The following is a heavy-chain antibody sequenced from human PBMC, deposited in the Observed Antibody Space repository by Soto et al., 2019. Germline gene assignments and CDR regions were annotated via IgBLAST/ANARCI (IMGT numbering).Heavy chain of an antibody. CDR1: GFTFNTFS. J-gene: IGHJ4*02. CDR3: ARAWTYARC. V-gene: IGHV3-7*04. Sequence: EVQLVESGGGLGQPGGSLRLSCVASGFTFNTFSMGWVRQVPGKGLEWVANIKEDGNEENYLDSVKGRFTISRDNARNSLSLQMNSLRAEDTAIYYCARAWTYARCWGRGTLVTVSS. D-gene: IGHD1-7*01. CDR2: IKEDGNEE.